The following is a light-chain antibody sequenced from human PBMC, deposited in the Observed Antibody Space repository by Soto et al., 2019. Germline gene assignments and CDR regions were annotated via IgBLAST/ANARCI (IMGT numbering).Light chain of an antibody. CDR2: DNN. V-gene: IGLV1-51*01. Sequence: QSALTQPPSVSAAPGQKVTISCSGSSSNIGNNYVSWYQQLPGTAPKLLIYDNNKRPSGIPDRFSGSKSGTSATLGITGLQTGDEADYYCGTWDSSLSACYVFGTGTKVTVL. CDR3: GTWDSSLSACYV. J-gene: IGLJ1*01. CDR1: SSNIGNNY.